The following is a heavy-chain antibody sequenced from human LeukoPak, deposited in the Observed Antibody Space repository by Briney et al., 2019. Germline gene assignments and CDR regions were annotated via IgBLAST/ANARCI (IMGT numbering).Heavy chain of an antibody. CDR2: INHSGST. CDR1: GGSIRNYF. CDR3: ARRPGRYCSSTSCWGGKAHFDY. D-gene: IGHD2-2*01. Sequence: SETLSLTCSVSGGSIRNYFWSWIRQPTGKGLEWIGEINHSGSTNYNPSLKSRVTISVDTSKNQFSLKLSSVTAADTAVYYRARRPGRYCSSTSCWGGKAHFDYWGQGTLVTVSS. V-gene: IGHV4-34*01. J-gene: IGHJ4*02.